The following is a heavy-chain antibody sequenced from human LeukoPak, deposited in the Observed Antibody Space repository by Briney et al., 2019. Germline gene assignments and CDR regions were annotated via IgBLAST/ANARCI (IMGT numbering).Heavy chain of an antibody. J-gene: IGHJ4*02. Sequence: PGGSLTLSCSASGFTFSSYAMHWVRQARGKGLEWLAVISYGGSNKYYADSVKGRFTISRDNSKNTLYLQMNSLRAEDTAVYYCASPPGYSSSWGQGTLVTVSS. CDR1: GFTFSSYA. V-gene: IGHV3-30-3*01. CDR3: ASPPGYSSS. D-gene: IGHD6-13*01. CDR2: ISYGGSNK.